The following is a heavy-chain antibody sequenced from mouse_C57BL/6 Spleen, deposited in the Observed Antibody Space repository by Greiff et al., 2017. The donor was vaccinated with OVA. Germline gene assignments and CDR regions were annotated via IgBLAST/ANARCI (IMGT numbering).Heavy chain of an antibody. J-gene: IGHJ2*01. CDR1: GYAFSSYW. CDR2: IYPGAGDT. V-gene: IGHV1-80*01. CDR3: ARSTTVNYYFDY. D-gene: IGHD2-13*01. Sequence: QVQLQQSGAELVKPGASVKISCKASGYAFSSYWMNWVKQRPGKGLEWIGQIYPGAGDTNYNGKFKGKATLTADKSSSTAYMQLSSLTSEDSTVYFCARSTTVNYYFDYWGQGTTLTVSS.